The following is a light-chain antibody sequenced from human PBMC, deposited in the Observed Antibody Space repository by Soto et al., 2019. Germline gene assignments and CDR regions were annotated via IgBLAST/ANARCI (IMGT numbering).Light chain of an antibody. CDR3: QSYDNKLVI. J-gene: IGLJ2*01. Sequence: QSVLTQPPSVSGAPGQRVTISCTGSSSNIGAGYDVHWYQQLPGTAPKLLIYGNNNRPSGVPDRFSGSKSGTSASLAITGLQAEDEADYYCQSYDNKLVIFGGGTKLTVL. V-gene: IGLV1-40*01. CDR1: SSNIGAGYD. CDR2: GNN.